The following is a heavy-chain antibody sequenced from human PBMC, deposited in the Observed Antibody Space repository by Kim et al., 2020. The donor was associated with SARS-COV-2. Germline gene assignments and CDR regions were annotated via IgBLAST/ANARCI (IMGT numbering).Heavy chain of an antibody. Sequence: GGSLRLSCAASGFTFGASAMSWVRQAPGKGLEWVAGISVTGSRTYYAASAEGRFTISRDNFKTTVFLQINSLRADDPAVYYCAKDGFNLGDFFDSWGQGTLVAVSS. J-gene: IGHJ4*02. CDR3: AKDGFNLGDFFDS. CDR1: GFTFGASA. V-gene: IGHV3-23*01. CDR2: ISVTGSRT. D-gene: IGHD3-16*01.